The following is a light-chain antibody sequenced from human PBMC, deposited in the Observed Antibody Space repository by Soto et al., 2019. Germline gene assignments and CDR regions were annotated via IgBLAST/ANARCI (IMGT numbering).Light chain of an antibody. CDR3: QQTYTSVAT. CDR2: AAS. J-gene: IGKJ1*01. Sequence: DIQVTQSPSSLSASVGDSVTLSCQTSQRVDSYIHWYQHQSGKPPKLLIYAASTLQDGFPSRFSGGGSGTAFSLIITGLQPGDSATYYCQQTYTSVATFGQGTKV. CDR1: QRVDSY. V-gene: IGKV1-39*01.